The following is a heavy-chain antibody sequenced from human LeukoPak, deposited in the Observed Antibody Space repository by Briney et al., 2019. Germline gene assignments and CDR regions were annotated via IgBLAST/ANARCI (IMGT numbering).Heavy chain of an antibody. V-gene: IGHV4-34*01. CDR1: GGSFSGYY. Sequence: PSETLSLTCAVYGGSFSGYYWSWIRQPPGKGLEWIGEINHSGSTNYNPSLKSRVTISVDTSKNQFSLELSSVTAADTAVYYCARSVVVTSRGYYYGMDVWGQGTTVTVSS. J-gene: IGHJ6*02. D-gene: IGHD3-22*01. CDR2: INHSGST. CDR3: ARSVVVTSRGYYYGMDV.